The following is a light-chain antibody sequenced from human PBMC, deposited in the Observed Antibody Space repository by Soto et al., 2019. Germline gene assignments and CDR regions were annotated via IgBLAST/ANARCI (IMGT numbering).Light chain of an antibody. CDR1: QSVSRY. Sequence: EIVLTQSPATLSLSPGERATLSCRASQSVSRYLAWYQQKPGQAPMLLIYDASNRATGIPARFSGSGSGTDFTLTISSLEPEDFAVYYCQQRSNWPTFGPGTKVDIK. CDR3: QQRSNWPT. J-gene: IGKJ3*01. V-gene: IGKV3-11*01. CDR2: DAS.